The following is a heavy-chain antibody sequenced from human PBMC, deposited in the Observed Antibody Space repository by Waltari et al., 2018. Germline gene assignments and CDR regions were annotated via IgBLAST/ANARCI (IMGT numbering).Heavy chain of an antibody. Sequence: QVQLQESGPGLVKPSETLSLTCTVSGGSISSYYWSWIRQPPGKGLEWIGYIYYSGSTNYNPSLKSRVTISVDTSKNQFSLKLSSVTAADTAVYYCARDGSSGWYGWFDPWGQGTLVTVSS. D-gene: IGHD6-19*01. CDR3: ARDGSSGWYGWFDP. CDR1: GGSISSYY. J-gene: IGHJ5*02. CDR2: IYYSGST. V-gene: IGHV4-59*01.